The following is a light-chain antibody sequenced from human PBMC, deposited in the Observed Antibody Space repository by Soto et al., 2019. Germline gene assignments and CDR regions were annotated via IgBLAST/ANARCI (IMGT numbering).Light chain of an antibody. V-gene: IGKV3-20*01. CDR2: VAS. J-gene: IGKJ5*01. Sequence: EIVLTQSPGTLSLSPGERATLSCRASQSVRSSYLAWYQQKPGQAPRLLISVASSRATGIPDRFSGSGSGTDFTLTISRLEPEDFAVYYCQQYGSSPITFGQGTRLEIK. CDR3: QQYGSSPIT. CDR1: QSVRSSY.